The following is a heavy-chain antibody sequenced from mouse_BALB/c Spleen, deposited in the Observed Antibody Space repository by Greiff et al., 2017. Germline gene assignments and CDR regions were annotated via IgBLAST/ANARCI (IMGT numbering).Heavy chain of an antibody. V-gene: IGHV5-6-5*01. J-gene: IGHJ4*01. CDR2: ISSGGST. Sequence: EVKVVESGGGLVKPGGSLKLSCAASGFTFSSYAMSWVRQTPEKRLEWVASISSGGSTYYPDSVKGRFTISRDNARNILYLQMSSLRSEDTAMYYCARERYGSSYDAMDYWGQGTSVTVSS. CDR1: GFTFSSYA. D-gene: IGHD1-1*01. CDR3: ARERYGSSYDAMDY.